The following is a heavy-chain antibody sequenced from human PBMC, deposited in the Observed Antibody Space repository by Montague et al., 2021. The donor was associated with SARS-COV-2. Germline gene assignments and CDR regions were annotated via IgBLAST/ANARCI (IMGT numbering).Heavy chain of an antibody. V-gene: IGHV3-48*02. CDR3: ARDLGLVPAMVYYYYYGMDV. Sequence: SLRLSCAASGFTFSSYSMNWVRQAPVKGLEWVSYISSSSSTLYYXDSXHVRFTISRDNAKNSLYLQMNSLRDEDTAVYYCARDLGLVPAMVYYYYYGMDVWGQGTTVTVSS. D-gene: IGHD5-18*01. CDR2: ISSSSSTL. J-gene: IGHJ6*02. CDR1: GFTFSSYS.